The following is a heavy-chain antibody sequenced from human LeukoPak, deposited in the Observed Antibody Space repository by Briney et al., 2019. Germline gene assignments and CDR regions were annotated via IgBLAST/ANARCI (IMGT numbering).Heavy chain of an antibody. CDR3: ARRHNRRDTAMSP. V-gene: IGHV3-11*04. CDR2: ISSSGSTI. CDR1: GFTFSDYY. Sequence: NPGGSLRLSCAASGFTFSDYYMSWIRQAPGKGLEWVSYISSSGSTIYYADSVKGRFTISRDNAKNSLYLQMNSLRAEDTAVYYCARRHNRRDTAMSPWGQGTLVTVSS. D-gene: IGHD5-18*01. J-gene: IGHJ5*02.